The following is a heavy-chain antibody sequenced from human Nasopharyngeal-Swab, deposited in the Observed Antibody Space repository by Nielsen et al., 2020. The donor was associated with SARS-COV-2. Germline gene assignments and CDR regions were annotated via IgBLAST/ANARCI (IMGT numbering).Heavy chain of an antibody. V-gene: IGHV3-33*01. J-gene: IGHJ3*02. Sequence: WMRQSPGKCLAWVAVIWYDGSNKYYADSVKGRFTISRDNSKNTLYLQMNSLRAEDTAVYYCARDRITFGGVIVKGDAFDIWGQGTMVTVSS. CDR2: IWYDGSNK. CDR3: ARDRITFGGVIVKGDAFDI. D-gene: IGHD3-16*02.